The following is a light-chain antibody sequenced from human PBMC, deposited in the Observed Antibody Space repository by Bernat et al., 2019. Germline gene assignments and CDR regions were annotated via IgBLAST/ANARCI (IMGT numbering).Light chain of an antibody. CDR1: SSDVGTYNL. V-gene: IGLV2-23*02. Sequence: QSALTQPASVSGSPGQSITISCTGNSSDVGTYNLFSWYQQYPGKAPELMIYEVNKRPTGVSPRFSGSKSGNTASLTISGLQASDEAEYYCCSYTNTTIVFGEVTTLTVL. CDR2: EVN. J-gene: IGLJ3*02. CDR3: CSYTNTTIV.